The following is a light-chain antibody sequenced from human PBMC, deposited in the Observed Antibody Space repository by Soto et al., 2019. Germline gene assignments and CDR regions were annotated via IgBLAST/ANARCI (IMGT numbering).Light chain of an antibody. CDR1: PNIGNR. V-gene: IGKV1-5*01. Sequence: DIKMTQSPSTLSASVGDRITITCRASPNIGNRLAWYQQKPGKAPKVLIYDASSLESGVPSRFSGSGSGTDFILTISSLQPDDSATYYCQHYGGMWTFGQVTKVDI. CDR2: DAS. J-gene: IGKJ1*01. CDR3: QHYGGMWT.